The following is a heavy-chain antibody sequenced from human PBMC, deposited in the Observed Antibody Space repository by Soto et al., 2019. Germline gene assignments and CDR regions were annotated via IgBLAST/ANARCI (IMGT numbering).Heavy chain of an antibody. CDR1: GGTFSSYA. J-gene: IGHJ4*02. CDR2: IIPIFGTA. V-gene: IGHV1-69*13. D-gene: IGHD6-13*01. Sequence: SVKVSCKASGGTFSSYAISWVRQAPGQGLEWMGGIIPIFGTANYAQKFQGRVTITADESTSTAYMELSSLRSEGTAVYYCARVPIAAAGSAFDEWGQGTLVTVYS. CDR3: ARVPIAAAGSAFDE.